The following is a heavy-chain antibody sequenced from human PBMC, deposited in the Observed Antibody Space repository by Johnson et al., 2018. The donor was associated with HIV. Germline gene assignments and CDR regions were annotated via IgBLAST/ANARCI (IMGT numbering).Heavy chain of an antibody. CDR1: GFTFSNVW. CDR2: IKSKTDGGTT. J-gene: IGHJ3*02. CDR3: AILTSIAPGYDGFDI. D-gene: IGHD6-6*01. Sequence: VQLVESGGGLVQPGGSLRLSCAASGFTFSNVWMTWVRQAPGKGLEWVGRIKSKTDGGTTDHAAPVKGRFSISRDDSKNTLYLQMSSLRVEDTGVYYCAILTSIAPGYDGFDIWGQGTKVIVSS. V-gene: IGHV3-15*01.